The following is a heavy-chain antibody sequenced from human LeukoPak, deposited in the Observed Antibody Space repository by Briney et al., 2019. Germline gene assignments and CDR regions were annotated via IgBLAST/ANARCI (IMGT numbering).Heavy chain of an antibody. V-gene: IGHV1-3*01. CDR2: INAGNGNA. CDR3: ATILPSSGYYKH. J-gene: IGHJ4*02. Sequence: GASVKVSCKASGYTFTSYAMHWVRQAPGQRLEWMGWINAGNGNAKYSQKFQGRVTMTEDTFTDTAYMELSSLRSEDTAVYYCATILPSSGYYKHWGQGTLVTVSS. CDR1: GYTFTSYA. D-gene: IGHD3-22*01.